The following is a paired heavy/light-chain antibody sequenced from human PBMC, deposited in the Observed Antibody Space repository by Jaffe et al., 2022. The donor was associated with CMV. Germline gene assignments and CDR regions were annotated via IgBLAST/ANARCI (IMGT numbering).Light chain of an antibody. CDR2: LGS. V-gene: IGKV2-28*01. CDR3: MQTLQTPLT. CDR1: QSLLHSNGYNY. Sequence: IVMTQSPLSLPVTPGEPASISCRSSQSLLHSNGYNYLDWFLQKPGQSPQLLIYLGSNRASGVPDRFSGSGSGTDFTLKISRVEAEDVGFYYCMQTLQTPLTFGGGTKVEIK. J-gene: IGKJ4*01.
Heavy chain of an antibody. D-gene: IGHD2-15*01. CDR1: GFTFDEFT. V-gene: IGHV3-43*01. J-gene: IGHJ4*02. CDR2: ISWDGSHT. Sequence: EFQLVESGGAVAPAGGSLKLSCATSGFTFDEFTMHWVRQVPGKGLDWVSLISWDGSHTTYADSVKGRFTVSRDNRKNSLYLQMENLRTEDSAIYFCSKGPLGANSGFTLESWGQGTLVTVSS. CDR3: SKGPLGANSGFTLES.